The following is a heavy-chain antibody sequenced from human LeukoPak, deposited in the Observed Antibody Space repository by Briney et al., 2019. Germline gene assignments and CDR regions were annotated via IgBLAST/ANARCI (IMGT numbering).Heavy chain of an antibody. D-gene: IGHD5-18*01. Sequence: SQTLSLTCAVSGGSISSGGYSWSWIRQPPGKGLEWIGYIYHSGSTNYNPSLKSRVTISVDTSKNQFSLKLSSVTAADTAVYYCARGPFNVDTAMVAVPFLDYWGQGTLVTVSS. CDR3: ARGPFNVDTAMVAVPFLDY. CDR2: IYHSGST. CDR1: GGSISSGGYS. V-gene: IGHV4-30-2*01. J-gene: IGHJ4*02.